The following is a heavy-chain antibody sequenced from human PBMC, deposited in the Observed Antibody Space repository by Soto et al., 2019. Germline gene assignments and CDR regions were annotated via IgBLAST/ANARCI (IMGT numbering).Heavy chain of an antibody. J-gene: IGHJ4*02. D-gene: IGHD2-15*01. V-gene: IGHV3-23*01. CDR1: GFTFSSYA. Sequence: GSLRLSCAASGFTFSSYAMSWVRQAPGKGLEWVSAISGSGGSTYYADSVKGRFTISRDNSKNTLYLQMNSLRAEETAVYYCAKDISSWEVVVATSLDYWGQGTLVTVSS. CDR2: ISGSGGST. CDR3: AKDISSWEVVVATSLDY.